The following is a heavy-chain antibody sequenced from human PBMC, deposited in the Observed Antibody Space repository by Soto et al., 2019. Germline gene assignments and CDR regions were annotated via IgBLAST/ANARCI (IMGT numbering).Heavy chain of an antibody. Sequence: GGSLRLSCAASGFTFSSYAMHWVRQAPGKGLEWVAVISYDGSNKYYADSVKGRFTISRDNSKNTLYLQMNSLRAEDTAVYYCARDLGGDQKTKLGLKLSAIDYWGQGTLVTVSS. D-gene: IGHD2-21*01. CDR3: ARDLGGDQKTKLGLKLSAIDY. J-gene: IGHJ4*02. CDR1: GFTFSSYA. V-gene: IGHV3-30*04. CDR2: ISYDGSNK.